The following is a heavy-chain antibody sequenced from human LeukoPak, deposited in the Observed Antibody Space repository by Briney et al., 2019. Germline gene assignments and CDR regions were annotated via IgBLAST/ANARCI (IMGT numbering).Heavy chain of an antibody. J-gene: IGHJ4*02. D-gene: IGHD2-2*01. CDR1: GFTFSNSG. CDR2: INQDGSEK. Sequence: GGSLRLSCAASGFTFSNSGMSWVRQAPGQGLEWVANINQDGSEKYYLDSAKGRFTISRDNARNSLYLQVNSLRAEDTAVYYCARGGTSGYSSTRHFWGGNYYFDYWGQGGLVTVSS. CDR3: ARGGTSGYSSTRHFWGGNYYFDY. V-gene: IGHV3-7*01.